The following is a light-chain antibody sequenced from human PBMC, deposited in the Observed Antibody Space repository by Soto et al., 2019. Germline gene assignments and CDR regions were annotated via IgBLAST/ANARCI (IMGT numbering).Light chain of an antibody. CDR2: NIE. Sequence: QAVVTQEASLSVSPGGTVTLTCGLNSGSVSTSHYPSWYQQTPGQPPRTLILNIESRPSGVPERFSGTIIGRRAALTITGGQSEDESDYYCMLSVGTGVWVFGGGTKLTVL. CDR1: SGSVSTSHY. J-gene: IGLJ3*02. V-gene: IGLV8-61*01. CDR3: MLSVGTGVWV.